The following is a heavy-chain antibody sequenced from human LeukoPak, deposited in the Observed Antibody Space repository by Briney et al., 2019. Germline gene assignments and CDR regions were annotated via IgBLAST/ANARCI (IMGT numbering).Heavy chain of an antibody. V-gene: IGHV1-2*02. CDR1: GYTFTSYG. CDR2: INPNSGGT. D-gene: IGHD6-13*01. CDR3: AREDLAAAGSNWFDP. J-gene: IGHJ5*02. Sequence: ASVKVSCKASGYTFTSYGISWVRQAPGQGLEWMGWINPNSGGTNYAQKFQGRVTMTRDTSISTAYMELSRLRSDDTAVYYCAREDLAAAGSNWFDPWGQGTLVTVSS.